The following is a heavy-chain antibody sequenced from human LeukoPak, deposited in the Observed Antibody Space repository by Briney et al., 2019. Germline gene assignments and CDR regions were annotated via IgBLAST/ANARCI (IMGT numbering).Heavy chain of an antibody. CDR1: GGSISSGGYY. CDR3: AKDRGDWELHFDD. V-gene: IGHV3-23*01. D-gene: IGHD1-26*01. CDR2: ISGSGGST. J-gene: IGHJ4*02. Sequence: ETLSLTCTVSGGSISSGGYYWSWIRQAPGKGLEWVSVISGSGGSTYYADSVKGRFTISRDKSKNTLYLQMNSLRAEDTAVYYCAKDRGDWELHFDDWGQGTLVIVSS.